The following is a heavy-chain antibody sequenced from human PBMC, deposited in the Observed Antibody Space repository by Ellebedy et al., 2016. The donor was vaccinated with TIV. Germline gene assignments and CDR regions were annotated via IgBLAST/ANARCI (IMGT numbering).Heavy chain of an antibody. V-gene: IGHV3-74*01. D-gene: IGHD4/OR15-4a*01. CDR1: EFTVSSNF. Sequence: GESLKISCAASEFTVSSNFMTWVRQAPGKGLVWVSRISSDGSSTSYADSVKGRFTISRDNAKNTLFVQMNSLRAEDTAVYYCAKGGGTVVDNWGQGTLVTVSS. J-gene: IGHJ4*02. CDR3: AKGGGTVVDN. CDR2: ISSDGSST.